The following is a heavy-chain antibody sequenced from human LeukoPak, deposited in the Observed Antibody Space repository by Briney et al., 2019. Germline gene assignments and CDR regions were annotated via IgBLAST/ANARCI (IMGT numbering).Heavy chain of an antibody. V-gene: IGHV1-2*02. J-gene: IGHJ5*02. Sequence: ASVKVSCKASGYTFTGYYMHWVRQAPGQGLKWMGWINPNSGGTNYAQKFQGRVTMTTDTSTSTAYMELRSLRSDDTAVYYCARDTKRSRARWENLGFDPWGQGTLVTVSS. D-gene: IGHD1-26*01. CDR2: INPNSGGT. CDR1: GYTFTGYY. CDR3: ARDTKRSRARWENLGFDP.